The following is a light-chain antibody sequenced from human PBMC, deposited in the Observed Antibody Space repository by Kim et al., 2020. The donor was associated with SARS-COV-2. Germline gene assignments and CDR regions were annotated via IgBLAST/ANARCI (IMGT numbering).Light chain of an antibody. J-gene: IGKJ1*01. Sequence: DIQLTQSPSFVSASVGDTVTITCRASQSISSLLAWYQQKPVKAPKSLIYAASSLQSGVSSRFSGSGSGTHFTLTINSLQPEDFATYYCQQYDHYPLTFGQGTKVDIK. V-gene: IGKV1D-16*01. CDR3: QQYDHYPLT. CDR2: AAS. CDR1: QSISSL.